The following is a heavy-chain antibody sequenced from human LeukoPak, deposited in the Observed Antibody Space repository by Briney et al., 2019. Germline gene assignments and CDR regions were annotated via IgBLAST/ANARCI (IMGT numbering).Heavy chain of an antibody. CDR1: GFTFSNYA. J-gene: IGHJ4*02. CDR2: LSGTGGST. Sequence: GGSLRLSCAASGFTFSNYAMSWVRQAPGKGLEWVSTLSGTGGSTYYADSVKGRFTISRDNSKNTLYLQMNSLRAEDTAVYYCARGSGPFDYWGQGTLVTVSS. CDR3: ARGSGPFDY. V-gene: IGHV3-23*01. D-gene: IGHD2-15*01.